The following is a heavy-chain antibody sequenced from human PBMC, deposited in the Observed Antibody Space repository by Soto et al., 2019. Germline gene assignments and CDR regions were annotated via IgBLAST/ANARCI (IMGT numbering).Heavy chain of an antibody. J-gene: IGHJ6*02. Sequence: PGGSLRLSCAASGFTFSSYAMSWVRQAPGKGLEWVSAISGSGGSTYYADSVKGRFTISRDNSKNTLYLQMNSLRAEDTAVYYCAKEGPAAMLDYYYGMDVWGQGTTVTVSS. CDR1: GFTFSSYA. D-gene: IGHD2-2*01. V-gene: IGHV3-23*01. CDR2: ISGSGGST. CDR3: AKEGPAAMLDYYYGMDV.